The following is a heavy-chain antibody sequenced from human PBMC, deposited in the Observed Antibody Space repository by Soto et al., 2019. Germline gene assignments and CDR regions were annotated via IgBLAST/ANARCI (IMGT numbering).Heavy chain of an antibody. J-gene: IGHJ4*02. Sequence: GGSLRLSCAASGFTFSSSWMDWVRQAPGKGLEWVANINQDGSEKNYVDSVKGRFTISRDNTKNSLYLHMSSLTAEDSALYYCSPSLNYWGQGALVTVSS. V-gene: IGHV3-7*01. CDR3: SPSLNY. CDR2: INQDGSEK. CDR1: GFTFSSSW.